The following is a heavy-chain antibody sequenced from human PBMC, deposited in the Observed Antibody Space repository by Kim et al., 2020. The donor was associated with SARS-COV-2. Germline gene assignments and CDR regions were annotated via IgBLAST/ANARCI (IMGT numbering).Heavy chain of an antibody. V-gene: IGHV3-30*04. CDR3: ARDTGDGYNYGFDY. D-gene: IGHD5-12*01. J-gene: IGHJ4*02. CDR2: ISYDGSNK. CDR1: GFTFSSYA. Sequence: GGSLRLSCAASGFTFSSYAMHWVRQAPGKGLEWVAVISYDGSNKYYADSVKGRFTISRDNSKNTLYLQMNSLRAEDTAVYYCARDTGDGYNYGFDYWGQG.